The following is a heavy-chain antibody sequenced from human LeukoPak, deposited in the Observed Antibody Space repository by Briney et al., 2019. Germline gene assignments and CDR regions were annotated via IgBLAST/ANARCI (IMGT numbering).Heavy chain of an antibody. CDR2: INPSGGST. J-gene: IGHJ6*03. CDR1: GYTFTSYY. D-gene: IGHD5-18*01. Sequence: ASVKVPCKASGYTFTSYYMHWVRQAPGQGLEWMGIINPSGGSTSYAQKFQGRVTMTRDMSTSTVYMELSSLRSEDTAVYYCARDRAMVTPRSYYYYYMDVWGKGTTVTVSS. V-gene: IGHV1-46*01. CDR3: ARDRAMVTPRSYYYYYMDV.